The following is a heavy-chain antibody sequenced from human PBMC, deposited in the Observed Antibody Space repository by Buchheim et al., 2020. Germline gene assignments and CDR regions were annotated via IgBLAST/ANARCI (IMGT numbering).Heavy chain of an antibody. D-gene: IGHD3-10*01. CDR3: AGAHSCVLFGVLFYRVRDV. CDR1: GGPISSSNW. Sequence: QVQLQESGPGRAKPSGTLSLTCAVSGGPISSSNWWSWVRQPPGKGLEWIGEIYHSGSTNYNPSLKSRVTISVDKSKNQFSLDLRSYTAAHTAVFHRAGAHSCVLFGVLFYRVRDVWAKET. CDR2: IYHSGST. J-gene: IGHJ6*03. V-gene: IGHV4-4*02.